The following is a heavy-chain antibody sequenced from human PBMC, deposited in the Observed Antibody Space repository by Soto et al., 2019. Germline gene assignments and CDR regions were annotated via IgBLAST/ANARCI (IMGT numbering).Heavy chain of an antibody. V-gene: IGHV3-30-3*01. D-gene: IGHD6-19*01. CDR1: GFSFSSYA. CDR3: ARDIYSSDYFVKWFEP. Sequence: QVRLVESGGGVVQPGRSLRLSCTASGFSFSSYAMYWFRQPPGKGLAWVAVISNDGINKHYADSVKGRVTVSRDNSNHSLDLQLNSLRGEDTAMYYCARDIYSSDYFVKWFEPWGQGTLVTVSS. CDR2: ISNDGINK. J-gene: IGHJ5*02.